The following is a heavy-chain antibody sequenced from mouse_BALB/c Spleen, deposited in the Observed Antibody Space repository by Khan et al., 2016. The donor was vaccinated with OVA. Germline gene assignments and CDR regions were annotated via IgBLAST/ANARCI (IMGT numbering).Heavy chain of an antibody. J-gene: IGHJ3*01. CDR1: GFSLSTYG. CDR2: IWSGGNT. Sequence: VQLKQSGPGLVQPSQSLSITCTVSGFSLSTYGVDWVRQSPGKGLEWLGLIWSGGNTDYNAAFISRLSISKDNSKSQVFFKMNSLQPDDTAMYYCARNSYMYDFTYWGQGTLVTVSA. V-gene: IGHV2-2*01. D-gene: IGHD2-14*01. CDR3: ARNSYMYDFTY.